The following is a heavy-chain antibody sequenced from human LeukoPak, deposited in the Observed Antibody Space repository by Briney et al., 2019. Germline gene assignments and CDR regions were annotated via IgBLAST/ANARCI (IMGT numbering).Heavy chain of an antibody. J-gene: IGHJ6*02. V-gene: IGHV4-59*01. D-gene: IGHD3-16*01. CDR1: GGPISSYY. CDR2: IYYSGST. Sequence: SETLSLTCTVSGGPISSYYWSWIRQPPGKGLEWIGYIYYSGSTNYNPSLKSRVTISVDTSKNQFSLKLSSVTAADTAVYYCAGGSDLQEYGMDVWGQGTTVTVSS. CDR3: AGGSDLQEYGMDV.